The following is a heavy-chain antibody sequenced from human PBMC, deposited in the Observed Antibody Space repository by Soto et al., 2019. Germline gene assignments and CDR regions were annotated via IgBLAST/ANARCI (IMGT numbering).Heavy chain of an antibody. J-gene: IGHJ6*02. Sequence: PGGSLRLSCAASGFTFSSYAMHWVRQAPGKGLEWVAVISYDGSNKYYADSVKGRFTISRDNSKNTLYLQMNSLRAEDTAVYYCARDINRGDDYYYYYGMDVWGQGYTVTVSS. V-gene: IGHV3-30-3*01. D-gene: IGHD1-20*01. CDR1: GFTFSSYA. CDR2: ISYDGSNK. CDR3: ARDINRGDDYYYYYGMDV.